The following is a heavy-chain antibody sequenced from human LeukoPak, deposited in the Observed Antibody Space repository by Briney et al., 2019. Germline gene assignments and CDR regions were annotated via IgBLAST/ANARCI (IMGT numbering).Heavy chain of an antibody. CDR1: GFTFSTYS. V-gene: IGHV3-21*01. CDR3: ARDRYSSGWCFDY. Sequence: GGSLRLSCAASGFTFSTYSMNWVRQAPGKGLEWVSSISSSSSYTKSADSVKGRFTISRDNSKNTLYLQMNSLRAEDTAVYYCARDRYSSGWCFDYWGQGTLVTVSS. D-gene: IGHD6-19*01. CDR2: ISSSSSYT. J-gene: IGHJ4*02.